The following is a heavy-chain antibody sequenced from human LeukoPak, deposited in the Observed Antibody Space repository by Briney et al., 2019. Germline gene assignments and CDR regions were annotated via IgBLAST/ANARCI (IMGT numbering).Heavy chain of an antibody. CDR1: GYSFFSYW. V-gene: IGHV5-51*01. J-gene: IGHJ4*02. CDR3: ARRQIAVAAPIDY. D-gene: IGHD6-19*01. CDR2: IYPGVSDT. Sequence: GESLKISCKGSGYSFFSYWIGWVRQMPGKGLEWMGVIYPGVSDTRYSPSFQGQVTISADKSISTAYLQWSSLKASDTAIYYCARRQIAVAAPIDYWGQGTLVTVSS.